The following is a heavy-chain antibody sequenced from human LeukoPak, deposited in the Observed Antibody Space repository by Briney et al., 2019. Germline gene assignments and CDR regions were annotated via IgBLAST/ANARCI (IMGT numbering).Heavy chain of an antibody. CDR3: ATNPHCSGGSCYPYYYYYYMDV. V-gene: IGHV1-69*05. CDR2: IIPIFGTA. J-gene: IGHJ6*03. D-gene: IGHD2-15*01. Sequence: ASVKVSCKASGGTFSSYAISWVRHAPGQGLEWMGGIIPIFGTANYAQKFQGRVTITTDESTSTAYMELSSLRSEDTAVYYCATNPHCSGGSCYPYYYYYYMDVWGKGTTVTVSS. CDR1: GGTFSSYA.